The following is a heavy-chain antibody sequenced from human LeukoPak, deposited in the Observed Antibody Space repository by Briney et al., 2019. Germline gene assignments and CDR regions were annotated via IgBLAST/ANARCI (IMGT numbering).Heavy chain of an antibody. J-gene: IGHJ4*02. V-gene: IGHV4-61*02. CDR3: ARGPQTILLWFGGENRLFDY. D-gene: IGHD3-10*01. CDR2: IYTSGST. CDR1: GGSISSGSYY. Sequence: SETLSLACTVSGGSISSGSYYWSWIRQPAGKGLEWIGRIYTSGSTNYNPFLKSRVTISVDTSKNQFSLKLSSVTAADTAVYYCARGPQTILLWFGGENRLFDYWGQGTLVTVSS.